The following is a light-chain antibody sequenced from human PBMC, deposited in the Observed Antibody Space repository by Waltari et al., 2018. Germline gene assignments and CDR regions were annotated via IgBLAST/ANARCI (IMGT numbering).Light chain of an antibody. CDR3: QQRSDFIT. Sequence: ELVLTQSPAYLSLSPGERATLSCRASQAVHRYLAWYHQKPGQAPRLLIDDASNRATDTPARFTASGSGTDFTLAISSLEPEDFAIYYCQQRSDFITFGQGTRLDI. CDR1: QAVHRY. J-gene: IGKJ5*01. CDR2: DAS. V-gene: IGKV3-11*01.